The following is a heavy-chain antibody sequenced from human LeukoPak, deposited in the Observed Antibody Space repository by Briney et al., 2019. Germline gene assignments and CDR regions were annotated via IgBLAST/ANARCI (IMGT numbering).Heavy chain of an antibody. Sequence: GGSLRLSCAASGFTFSSYGMHWVRQAPGKGLEWVAVISYDGSNKYYADSVKGRFTISRDNSKNTLYLQMNSLRAEDTAVYYCAKEVVTATPYYYYYYGMDVWGQGTTVTVSS. CDR1: GFTFSSYG. J-gene: IGHJ6*02. D-gene: IGHD2-21*02. CDR2: ISYDGSNK. V-gene: IGHV3-30*18. CDR3: AKEVVTATPYYYYYYGMDV.